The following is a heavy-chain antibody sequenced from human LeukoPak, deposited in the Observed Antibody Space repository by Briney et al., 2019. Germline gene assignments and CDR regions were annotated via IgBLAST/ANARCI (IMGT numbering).Heavy chain of an antibody. J-gene: IGHJ4*02. CDR3: VMGSHGY. CDR2: ISWNSDSI. D-gene: IGHD1-26*01. Sequence: PGGSLRLSCAASGFNFNDYAMHWVRQAPGKGLEWVSGISWNSDSIGYADSVKGRFTISRGNAKNSLSIHMNNLKTEDTALYLCVMGSHGYWGQGTLVTVSS. V-gene: IGHV3-9*01. CDR1: GFNFNDYA.